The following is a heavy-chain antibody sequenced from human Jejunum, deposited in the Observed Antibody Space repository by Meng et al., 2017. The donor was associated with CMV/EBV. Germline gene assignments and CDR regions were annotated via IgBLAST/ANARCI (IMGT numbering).Heavy chain of an antibody. V-gene: IGHV3-48*03. CDR2: ITGGSNSI. D-gene: IGHD1/OR15-1a*01. CDR1: FTFSYSE. Sequence: FTFSYSEMAWVRQAPGMGLVCLSYITGGSNSIYYADSVKGRFTISRDNAKNSLYLQMNSLRDEDTAVYYCARARGTTPGMNWFDPWGQGTLVTVSS. J-gene: IGHJ5*02. CDR3: ARARGTTPGMNWFDP.